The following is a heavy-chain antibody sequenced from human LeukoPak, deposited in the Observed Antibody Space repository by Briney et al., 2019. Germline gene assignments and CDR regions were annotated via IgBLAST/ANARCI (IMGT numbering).Heavy chain of an antibody. CDR1: GGSISSSSYY. CDR3: ARGGYYDSSGYPDY. Sequence: PSETLPLTCTVSGGSISSSSYYWGWIRQPPGKGLEWIGEINHSGSTNYNPSLKSRVTISVDTSKNQFSLKLSSVTAADTAVYYCARGGYYDSSGYPDYWGQGTLVTVSS. J-gene: IGHJ4*02. CDR2: INHSGST. V-gene: IGHV4-39*07. D-gene: IGHD3-22*01.